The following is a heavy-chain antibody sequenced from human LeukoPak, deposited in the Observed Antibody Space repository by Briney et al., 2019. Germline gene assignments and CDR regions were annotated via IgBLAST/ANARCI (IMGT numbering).Heavy chain of an antibody. Sequence: FTFXXYAMHGVRQAPGKXRGGVAVISYDGSNEYYADSVKGGFTISRDNSKNTLYMQMSRVRVEETAIYYFXRXXXNGXYXXSXYXXXDVWGKGTXVTISS. CDR3: XRXXXNGXYXXSXYXXXDV. CDR1: FTFXXYA. D-gene: IGHD2-8*01. V-gene: IGHV3-30*04. J-gene: IGHJ6*03. CDR2: ISYDGSNE.